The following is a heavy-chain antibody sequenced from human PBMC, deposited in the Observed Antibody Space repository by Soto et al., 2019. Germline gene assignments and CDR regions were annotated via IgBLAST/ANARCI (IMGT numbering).Heavy chain of an antibody. CDR1: GFTFSSYG. J-gene: IGHJ5*02. V-gene: IGHV3-33*01. CDR2: IWYDGSNK. Sequence: QVQLVESGGGVVQPGRSLRLSCAASGFTFSSYGMHWVRQAPGKGLGWGAVIWYDGSNKYYADSVKGRFTISRDNSKNTLYLQMNSLRAEDTAVYYCARDNYCGGDCYSGWFDPWGQGTLVTVSS. D-gene: IGHD2-21*02. CDR3: ARDNYCGGDCYSGWFDP.